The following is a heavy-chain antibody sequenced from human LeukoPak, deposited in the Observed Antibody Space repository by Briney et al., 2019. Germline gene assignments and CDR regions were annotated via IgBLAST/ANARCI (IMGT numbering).Heavy chain of an antibody. CDR1: GGSISSYY. Sequence: SETLSLTCTVSGGSISSYYWSWIRQPPGKGLEWIGYIYYSGSTNYNPSLKSRVTISVDTSKNQFSLKLSSVTAADTAVYYCARDPFGPIVGATGLDYWGQGTLVTVSS. D-gene: IGHD1-26*01. V-gene: IGHV4-59*01. J-gene: IGHJ4*02. CDR3: ARDPFGPIVGATGLDY. CDR2: IYYSGST.